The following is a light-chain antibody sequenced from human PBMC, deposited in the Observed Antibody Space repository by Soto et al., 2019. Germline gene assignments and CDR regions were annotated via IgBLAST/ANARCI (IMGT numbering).Light chain of an antibody. CDR2: DVD. CDR1: SNDVGGYND. Sequence: QSVLTQPRSVSGAPGQSVTLSCTGTSNDVGGYNDVSWYQQYPGKAPTLMIYDVDKRPSGVPERFSGSKSGNTASLIISGHADEEADDYYCCSDAGSNSLVFGGGTKLTVL. J-gene: IGLJ2*01. CDR3: CSDAGSNSLV. V-gene: IGLV2-11*01.